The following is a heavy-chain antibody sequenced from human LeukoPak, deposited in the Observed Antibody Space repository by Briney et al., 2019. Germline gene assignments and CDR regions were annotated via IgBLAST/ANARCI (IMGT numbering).Heavy chain of an antibody. J-gene: IGHJ4*02. V-gene: IGHV1-2*02. Sequence: ASVKVSCKPSVYTFIDHYLHWVRQAPGHGLESLGWIDPDTGDTNYPQKFQGRVTMSRDTSISTAYMELNRLRSDDTAVYYCARAGHNSNSGGYDFWGLGTPVTVSS. CDR3: ARAGHNSNSGGYDF. D-gene: IGHD3-22*01. CDR1: VYTFIDHY. CDR2: IDPDTGDT.